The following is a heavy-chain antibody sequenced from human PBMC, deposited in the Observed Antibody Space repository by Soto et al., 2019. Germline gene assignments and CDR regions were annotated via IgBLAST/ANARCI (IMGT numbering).Heavy chain of an antibody. CDR3: AFVQSWHDLLWRFYF. J-gene: IGHJ4*02. CDR1: GYTFTSYD. V-gene: IGHV1-8*01. D-gene: IGHD1-1*01. CDR2: MNPNSGNI. Sequence: ASVKVSCKASGYTFTSYDINWVRQATGQGLEWMGWMNPNSGNIGYAQKFKGRVTMTKDTSTSTVYMELNSLTSEDTAVYYCAFVQSWHDLLWRFYFWGQGSLVPGSS.